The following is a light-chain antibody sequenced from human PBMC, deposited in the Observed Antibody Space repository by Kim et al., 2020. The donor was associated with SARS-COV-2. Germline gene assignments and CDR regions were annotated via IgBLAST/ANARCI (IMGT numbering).Light chain of an antibody. CDR2: QDS. J-gene: IGLJ3*02. CDR1: KLGDKY. CDR3: QAWDSSTYWV. Sequence: VSPGQTASITCSGDKLGDKYACWYQQKPGQSPVLVIYQDSKRPSGIPERFSGSSSGNTATLTIGGTQAMDEADYYCQAWDSSTYWVFGGGTKLTVL. V-gene: IGLV3-1*01.